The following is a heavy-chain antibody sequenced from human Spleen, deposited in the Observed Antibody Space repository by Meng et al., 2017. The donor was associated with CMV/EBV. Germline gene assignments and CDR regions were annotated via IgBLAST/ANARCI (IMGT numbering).Heavy chain of an antibody. Sequence: SETLSLTCTVSGGSISSYYWSWIRQPPGKGLQWIGYIYYSGSTDSNPSLKSRVTISIDTSKNQFSLKLSSVTAADTAVYYCASAQPYCSDGSCYSLDYWGQGALVTVSS. D-gene: IGHD2-15*01. CDR2: IYYSGST. CDR3: ASAQPYCSDGSCYSLDY. J-gene: IGHJ4*02. CDR1: GGSISSYY. V-gene: IGHV4-59*01.